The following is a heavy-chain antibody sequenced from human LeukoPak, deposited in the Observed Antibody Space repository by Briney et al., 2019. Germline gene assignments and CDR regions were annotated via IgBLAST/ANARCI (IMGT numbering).Heavy chain of an antibody. CDR3: ARADYYYDSSGYTYLFDC. Sequence: PSETLSLTCTVSGGSISYYYWGWIRQPPGKGLEWIGYIYYSGSTNYHPSLKSRVTISVDTSKNQFSLNLSSVTAADTAVYYCARADYYYDSSGYTYLFDCWGQGILVTVSS. D-gene: IGHD3-22*01. J-gene: IGHJ4*02. V-gene: IGHV4-59*01. CDR1: GGSISYYY. CDR2: IYYSGST.